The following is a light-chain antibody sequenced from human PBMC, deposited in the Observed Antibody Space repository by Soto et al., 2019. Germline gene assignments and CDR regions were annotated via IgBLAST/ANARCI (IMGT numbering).Light chain of an antibody. CDR3: QQYYSGPPIT. Sequence: PGARVTLSCMARQSVSSSYLTWYQQKPGQAPRLLIYGASTRATGIPARFSGSGSETEFTLTISSLQSEDFAVYYCQQYYSGPPITFGQGTRLEIK. CDR1: QSVSSSY. V-gene: IGKV3D-15*01. J-gene: IGKJ5*01. CDR2: GAS.